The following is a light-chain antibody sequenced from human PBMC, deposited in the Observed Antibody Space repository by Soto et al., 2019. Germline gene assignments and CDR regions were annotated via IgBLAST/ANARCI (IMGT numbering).Light chain of an antibody. CDR1: SRDVGSYNL. V-gene: IGLV2-23*01. Sequence: QSVLTQPASVSGSPGQSITISCTGTSRDVGSYNLVSWYQQHPGKAPKLMIYEGSKRPSGVSNRFSGSKSGNTASLTISGLQAEDEADYYCCSYAGSHVVFGGGTKLTVL. J-gene: IGLJ2*01. CDR2: EGS. CDR3: CSYAGSHVV.